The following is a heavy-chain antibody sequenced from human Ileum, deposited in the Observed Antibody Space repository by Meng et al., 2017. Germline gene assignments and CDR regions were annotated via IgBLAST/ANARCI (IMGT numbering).Heavy chain of an antibody. CDR3: ARADYVRYFDL. J-gene: IGHJ2*01. CDR2: VYHSEST. D-gene: IGHD3-10*02. V-gene: IGHV4-4*02. CDR1: GCSLNSSNG. Sequence: QVSLKESGPGLVKPSQTRSLTCTSSGCSLNSSNGWTWFSRPPAQGLEWIGEVYHSESTHYNPSLQSRVTISIDNSKNRFSLRLNSVTAADTAIYYCARADYVRYFDLWGRGTLVTVSS.